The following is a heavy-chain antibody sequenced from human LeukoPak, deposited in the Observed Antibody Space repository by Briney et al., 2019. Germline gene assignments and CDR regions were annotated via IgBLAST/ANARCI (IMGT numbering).Heavy chain of an antibody. Sequence: SETLSLTCTVSGGSISSSSYYWGWIRQPPGKGLEWIGSIYYSGSTYYNPSLKSRVTISVDTSKNQFSQKLSSVTAADTAVYYCARVGEEDYYGMDVWGQGTTVTVSS. CDR2: IYYSGST. CDR3: ARVGEEDYYGMDV. J-gene: IGHJ6*02. CDR1: GGSISSSSYY. V-gene: IGHV4-39*07.